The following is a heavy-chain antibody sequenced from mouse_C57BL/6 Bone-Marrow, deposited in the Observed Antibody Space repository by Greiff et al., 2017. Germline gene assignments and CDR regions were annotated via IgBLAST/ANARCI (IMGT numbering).Heavy chain of an antibody. CDR1: GYTFTGYW. CDR3: ARESTTVVPYFDV. J-gene: IGHJ1*03. Sequence: VQLQQSGAELMKPGASVKLSCTATGYTFTGYWIEWVKQRPGHGLEWIGEIFPGSGSTNYTEKFKGKATFTTDTSSNTAYMQLSSLTTEDSAIYYCARESTTVVPYFDVWGTGTTVTVSS. V-gene: IGHV1-9*01. D-gene: IGHD1-1*01. CDR2: IFPGSGST.